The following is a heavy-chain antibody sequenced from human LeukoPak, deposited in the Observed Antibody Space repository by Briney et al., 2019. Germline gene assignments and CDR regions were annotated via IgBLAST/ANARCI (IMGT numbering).Heavy chain of an antibody. V-gene: IGHV3-30*02. J-gene: IGHJ4*02. CDR1: GFTFSSFG. CDR3: AKGNKWKDVAYFDY. Sequence: GGSLRLSCAASGFTFSSFGMHWVRQAPGKGLEWVAFIRYDGSNKYYTDSVKGRFTISRDNSKNMLYLQMNSLRAEDTAVYYCAKGNKWKDVAYFDYWGQGTLVTVSS. D-gene: IGHD1-20*01. CDR2: IRYDGSNK.